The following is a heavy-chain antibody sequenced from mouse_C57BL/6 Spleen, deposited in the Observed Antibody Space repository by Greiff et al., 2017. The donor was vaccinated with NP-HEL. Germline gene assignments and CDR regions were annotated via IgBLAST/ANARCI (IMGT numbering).Heavy chain of an antibody. CDR3: ARWGDQYYFDY. D-gene: IGHD3-3*01. V-gene: IGHV1-63*01. CDR2: IYPGGGYT. J-gene: IGHJ2*01. CDR1: GYTFTNYW. Sequence: VQLQQSGAELVRPGTSVKMSCKASGYTFTNYWIGWAKQRPGHGLEWIGDIYPGGGYTNYNEKFKGKATLTADKSSRTAYMQFSSLTSEDSAIYYCARWGDQYYFDYWGQGTTLTVSS.